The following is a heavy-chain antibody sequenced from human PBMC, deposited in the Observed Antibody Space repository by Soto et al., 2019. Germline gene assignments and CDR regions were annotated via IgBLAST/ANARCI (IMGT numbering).Heavy chain of an antibody. D-gene: IGHD2-21*01. Sequence: QVQLVESGGGVVQPGRSLRLSCAASGFTFSPYTMHWVRQAPGKGLEWVAVISYDGNDKFYADSVKGRFTISRDNSKNTLFLQMNSLRAEDTAVYYCARGGGFCGGECYKGGIDYWGQGTLVTVSS. CDR3: ARGGGFCGGECYKGGIDY. CDR2: ISYDGNDK. CDR1: GFTFSPYT. V-gene: IGHV3-30-3*01. J-gene: IGHJ4*02.